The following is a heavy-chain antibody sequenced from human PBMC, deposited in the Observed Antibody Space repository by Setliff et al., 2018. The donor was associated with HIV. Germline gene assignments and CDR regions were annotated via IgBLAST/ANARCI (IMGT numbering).Heavy chain of an antibody. CDR2: INHSGLS. J-gene: IGHJ4*02. CDR3: ARGGGFWSGQLDY. CDR1: GGSFSGHY. Sequence: SETLSLTCAVYGGSFSGHYWTWIRQPPGKGLEWIGKINHSGLSNFNPSLKSRLSIPVDTPKNQFSLKLTSVTATDTAVYYCARGGGFWSGQLDYWGQGTLVTVSS. D-gene: IGHD3-3*01. V-gene: IGHV4-34*01.